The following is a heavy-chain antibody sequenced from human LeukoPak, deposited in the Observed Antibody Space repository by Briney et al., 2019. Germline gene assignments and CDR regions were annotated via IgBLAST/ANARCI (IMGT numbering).Heavy chain of an antibody. D-gene: IGHD3-3*01. V-gene: IGHV3-21*01. J-gene: IGHJ4*02. CDR1: GFTFSSYS. CDR3: ARSGGDYDFWSGYYTHPFDY. Sequence: GRSLRLSCAASGFTFSSYSMNWVRQAPGKGLEWVSSISSSSSYIYYADSVKGRFTISRDNAKNSLYLQMNSLRAEDTAVYYCARSGGDYDFWSGYYTHPFDYWGQGTLVTVSS. CDR2: ISSSSSYI.